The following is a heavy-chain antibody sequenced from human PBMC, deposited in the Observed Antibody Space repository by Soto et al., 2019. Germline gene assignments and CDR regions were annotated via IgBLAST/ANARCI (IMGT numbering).Heavy chain of an antibody. J-gene: IGHJ4*02. CDR3: AKEPTIAAVNFDY. CDR2: VSSDGNTQ. D-gene: IGHD2-15*01. CDR1: GFTFNAYG. Sequence: QVQLVESGGGVVQPGRSLRLSCAASGFTFNAYGMHWVRQAPGKGLDWVAVVSSDGNTQYYADSVKGRFTISRDKSKNTWYLQMKSLRADDTAVYYCAKEPTIAAVNFDYWGQGTLVIVCS. V-gene: IGHV3-30*18.